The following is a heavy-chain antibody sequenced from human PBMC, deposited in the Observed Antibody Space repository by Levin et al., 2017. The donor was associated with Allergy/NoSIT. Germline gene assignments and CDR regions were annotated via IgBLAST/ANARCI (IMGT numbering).Heavy chain of an antibody. Sequence: GGSLRLSCAASGFTFSSYAMHWVRQAPGKGLEWVAVISYDGSNKYYADSVKGRFTISRDNSKNTLYLQMNSLRAEDTAVYYCARLRPDYGSGMDVWGQGTTVTVSS. D-gene: IGHD4-17*01. V-gene: IGHV3-30*04. J-gene: IGHJ6*02. CDR3: ARLRPDYGSGMDV. CDR1: GFTFSSYA. CDR2: ISYDGSNK.